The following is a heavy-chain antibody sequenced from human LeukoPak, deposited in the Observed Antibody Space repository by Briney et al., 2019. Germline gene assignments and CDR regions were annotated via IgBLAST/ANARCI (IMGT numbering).Heavy chain of an antibody. Sequence: GGSLRLSCAVSGFTFSSYAMSWVRQAPGKGLEWVSGISGSGDSTYYADSVKGRFTISSDNSKNTLYLQMNSLRAEDTAVYYCAKKSYYYDSTGYYDYWGQGTLVTVSS. V-gene: IGHV3-23*01. CDR2: ISGSGDST. CDR3: AKKSYYYDSTGYYDY. J-gene: IGHJ4*02. D-gene: IGHD3-22*01. CDR1: GFTFSSYA.